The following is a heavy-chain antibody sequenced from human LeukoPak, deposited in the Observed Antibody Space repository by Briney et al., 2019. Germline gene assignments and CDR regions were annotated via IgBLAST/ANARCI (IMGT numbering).Heavy chain of an antibody. D-gene: IGHD1-26*01. CDR2: ISVYNGNT. CDR1: GYTFSSYG. Sequence: ASVKVSCKASGYTFSSYGFSWVRQAPGQGLEWMGWISVYNGNTNSAQKLQGRVTITTDTSTSTAYMELRSLRSDDTAVYYCARDESSGSYYFDYWGQGNLVTVSS. CDR3: ARDESSGSYYFDY. V-gene: IGHV1-18*01. J-gene: IGHJ4*02.